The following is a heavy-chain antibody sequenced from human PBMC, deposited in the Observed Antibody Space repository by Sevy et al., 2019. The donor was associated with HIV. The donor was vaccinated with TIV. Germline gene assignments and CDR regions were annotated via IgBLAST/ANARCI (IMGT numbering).Heavy chain of an antibody. D-gene: IGHD4-17*01. CDR1: GFTFSSYG. V-gene: IGHV3-33*06. J-gene: IGHJ4*02. Sequence: GGSLRLSCAASGFTFSSYGMHWVRQAPGKGLEWVAVIWYDGSKKYYADSVKGRFTISRDNSKNTLYLQMNSLRAEDTAVYYCVKDLAGPTVARIDYWGQGTLVTVSS. CDR3: VKDLAGPTVARIDY. CDR2: IWYDGSKK.